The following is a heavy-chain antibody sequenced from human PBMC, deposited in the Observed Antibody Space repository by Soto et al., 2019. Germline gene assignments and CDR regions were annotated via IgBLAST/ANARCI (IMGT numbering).Heavy chain of an antibody. D-gene: IGHD2-21*01. CDR2: IYYSGST. V-gene: IGHV4-59*12. J-gene: IGHJ4*02. Sequence: SETLSLTCTVSGGSISSYFWSWIRQPPGKGLEWIGYIYYSGSTNYNPSLKSRVTISVDTSKNQFSLKLTSVTAADTAGYYCATDTSGDYYFDHWGQGTLVTVSS. CDR3: ATDTSGDYYFDH. CDR1: GGSISSYF.